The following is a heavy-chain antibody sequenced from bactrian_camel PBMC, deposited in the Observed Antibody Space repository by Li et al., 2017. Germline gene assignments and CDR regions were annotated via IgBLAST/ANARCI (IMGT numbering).Heavy chain of an antibody. J-gene: IGHJ6*01. CDR1: GFTIDDSD. Sequence: QVQLVESGGGSVQAGGSLRLSCTASGFTIDDSDMSWYRQAPGNGCELVSIISSDGSTYYAESVKGRFIISQDNAQNTLYLQMNSLEPEDTAMYYCAAGDGRTSISNYRYCDLAAVTFGSWGHGTQVTVS. V-gene: IGHV3S55*01. CDR2: ISSDGST. CDR3: AAGDGRTSISNYRYCDLAAVTFGS. D-gene: IGHD4*01.